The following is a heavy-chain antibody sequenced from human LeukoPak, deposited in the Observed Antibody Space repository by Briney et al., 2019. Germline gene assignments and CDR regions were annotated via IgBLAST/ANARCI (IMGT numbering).Heavy chain of an antibody. CDR1: GFTFSSYG. D-gene: IGHD2-2*02. CDR3: ARRVPAAISWFDP. CDR2: IWYDGSNK. V-gene: IGHV3-33*01. Sequence: GGSLRLSCAASGFTFSSYGMHWVRQAPGKGLEWVAVIWYDGSNKYYADSVKGRFTISRDNSKNTLYLQMNSLRAEDTAVYYCARRVPAAISWFDPWGQGTLVTVSS. J-gene: IGHJ5*02.